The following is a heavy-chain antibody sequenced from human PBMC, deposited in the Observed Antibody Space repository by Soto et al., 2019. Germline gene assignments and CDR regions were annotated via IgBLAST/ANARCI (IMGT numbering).Heavy chain of an antibody. CDR1: GGSVSSDSYY. D-gene: IGHD6-13*01. V-gene: IGHV4-61*01. J-gene: IGHJ5*02. CDR3: ARGGSIAAAVVDL. CDR2: IYYTGST. Sequence: QVQLQESGPGLVKPSETLSLTCTVSGGSVSSDSYYWSWIRQPPGKGLEWIGYIYYTGSTNYNPPLKSRVTMSIDTSQDQFSLKLSSVTAADTAVYYCARGGSIAAAVVDLWGQGTLVTVSS.